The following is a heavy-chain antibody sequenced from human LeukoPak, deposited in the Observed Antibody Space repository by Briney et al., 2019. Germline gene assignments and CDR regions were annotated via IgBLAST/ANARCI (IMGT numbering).Heavy chain of an antibody. CDR3: ARDRHYDYVWGSYRYTPNWFDP. D-gene: IGHD3-16*02. J-gene: IGHJ5*02. V-gene: IGHV1-18*01. CDR2: ISAYNGNT. CDR1: GCTFTSYG. Sequence: ASVKVSCKASGCTFTSYGISWVRQAPGQGLEWMGWISAYNGNTNYAQKLQGRVTMTTDTSTSTAYMGLRSLRSDDTAVYYCARDRHYDYVWGSYRYTPNWFDPWGQGTLVTVSS.